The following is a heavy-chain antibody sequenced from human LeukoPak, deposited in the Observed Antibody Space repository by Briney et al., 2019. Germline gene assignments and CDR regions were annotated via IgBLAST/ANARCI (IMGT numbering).Heavy chain of an antibody. J-gene: IGHJ6*03. D-gene: IGHD5-18*01. Sequence: SETLSLTCAVSGVSISNYYLSWIRQPPGKGLEWIGHIYFIGNTNYNASLKSRVTISVDTSKNQFSLKLSSVTAADTAVYYCARGGDVDTAMDTYYYYYYMDVWGKGTTVTVSS. CDR1: GVSISNYY. V-gene: IGHV4-59*08. CDR2: IYFIGNT. CDR3: ARGGDVDTAMDTYYYYYYMDV.